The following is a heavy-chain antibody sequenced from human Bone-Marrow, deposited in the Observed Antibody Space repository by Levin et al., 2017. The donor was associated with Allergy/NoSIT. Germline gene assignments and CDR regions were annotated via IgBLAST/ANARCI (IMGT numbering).Heavy chain of an antibody. Sequence: SQTLSLTCTVSGGSISGAYWAWIRQPPGKGLEWIGNVFYNGNTYYNPSLKSRLTIFVDTSKNHFSLQLNSMSAADTAVYFCARLHASATRIDFDYWGQGALVTVSS. J-gene: IGHJ4*02. D-gene: IGHD3-16*01. CDR2: VFYNGNT. CDR1: GGSISGAY. CDR3: ARLHASATRIDFDY. V-gene: IGHV4-39*02.